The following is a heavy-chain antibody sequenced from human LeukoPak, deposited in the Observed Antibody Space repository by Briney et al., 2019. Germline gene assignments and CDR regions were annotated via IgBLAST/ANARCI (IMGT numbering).Heavy chain of an antibody. D-gene: IGHD2-2*02. V-gene: IGHV3-33*01. J-gene: IGHJ4*02. CDR1: GFTFSRHG. Sequence: GGSLRLSCAASGFTFSRHGMHGVRQAPGRGLEWVAVIWYDGSNKYYADAVMGRFTIYGDNSKNMLYLQMSSLRAEDTAVYYCARDIVSYYIDYWGQGTLVTVSS. CDR2: IWYDGSNK. CDR3: ARDIVSYYIDY.